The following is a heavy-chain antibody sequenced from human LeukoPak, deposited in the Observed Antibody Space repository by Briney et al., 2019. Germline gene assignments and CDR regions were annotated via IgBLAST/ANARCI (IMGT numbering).Heavy chain of an antibody. CDR3: AKTYYDLPYYYYMDV. J-gene: IGHJ6*03. CDR2: ISGSGGST. V-gene: IGHV3-23*01. D-gene: IGHD3-3*01. CDR1: GFTFSSYA. Sequence: HPGGSLRLSCAASGFTFSSYAMSWVRQAPGKGLEWVSAISGSGGSTYYADSVKGRFTISRDNSKNTLYLQMNSLRAEDTAVYYCAKTYYDLPYYYYMDVWGKGTTVTVSS.